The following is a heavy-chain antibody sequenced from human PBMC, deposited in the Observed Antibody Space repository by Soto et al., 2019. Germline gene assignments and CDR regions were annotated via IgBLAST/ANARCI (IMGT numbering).Heavy chain of an antibody. Sequence: PGGSLRLSCAASGFTFSSYAMSWVRQAPGKGLEWVSAISGSGGSTYYADSVKGRFTISRDNSKNTLYLQMNSLRAEDTAVYYCAKDQVVAIFGVVTDRWGMDVWGQGTTVTVSS. D-gene: IGHD3-3*01. CDR2: ISGSGGST. J-gene: IGHJ6*02. CDR3: AKDQVVAIFGVVTDRWGMDV. V-gene: IGHV3-23*01. CDR1: GFTFSSYA.